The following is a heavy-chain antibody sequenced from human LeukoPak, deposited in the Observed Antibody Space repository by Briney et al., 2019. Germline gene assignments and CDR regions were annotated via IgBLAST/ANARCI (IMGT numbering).Heavy chain of an antibody. CDR1: GFTFSRYS. V-gene: IGHV3-48*01. D-gene: IGHD1-26*01. CDR3: VRAEVGTTLKYYYYYMDV. J-gene: IGHJ6*03. Sequence: PGGSLRLSCAASGFTFSRYSMTWVRQAPGKGLEWISFISSSRSTTYYADSVKGRCTISRDNGKNSMYLQMHSQRAEDTAVYYCVRAEVGTTLKYYYYYMDVWGKGTTVTVSS. CDR2: ISSSRSTT.